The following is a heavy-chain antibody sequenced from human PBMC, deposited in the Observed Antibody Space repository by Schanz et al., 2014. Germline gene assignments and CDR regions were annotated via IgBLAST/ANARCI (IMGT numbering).Heavy chain of an antibody. J-gene: IGHJ2*01. V-gene: IGHV1-2*02. CDR2: INPNSGGT. CDR1: GYTFTGYY. Sequence: QVQLVQSGAEVKKPGASVKVSCKASGYTFTGYYMHWVRQAPGQGLEWMGWINPNSGGTNYAQKLQGRVTMTRDTSISTAYMELSRLRSDDTAVYYYARAGQDFEYSSLSPIWYFDLWGRGTLVTVSS. D-gene: IGHD6-6*01. CDR3: ARAGQDFEYSSLSPIWYFDL.